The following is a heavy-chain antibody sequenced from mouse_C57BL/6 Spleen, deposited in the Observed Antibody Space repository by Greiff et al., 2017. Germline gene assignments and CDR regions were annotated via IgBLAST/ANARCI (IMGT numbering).Heavy chain of an antibody. CDR1: GYTFTSYW. CDR3: ARSGFYYGSPYFDY. D-gene: IGHD1-1*01. Sequence: VQLQESGAELVKPGASVKLSCKASGYTFTSYWMHWVKQRPGQGLEWIGNINPSNGGTNYNEKFKSKATLTVDKSSSTAYMQLSSLTSEDSAVYYCARSGFYYGSPYFDYWGQGTTLTVSS. CDR2: INPSNGGT. J-gene: IGHJ2*01. V-gene: IGHV1-53*01.